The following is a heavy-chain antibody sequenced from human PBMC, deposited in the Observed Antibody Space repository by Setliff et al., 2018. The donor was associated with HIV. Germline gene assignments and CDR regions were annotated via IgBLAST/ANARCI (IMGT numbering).Heavy chain of an antibody. Sequence: SETLSLTCTVSGGSISSGSYYWSWIRQPAGKGLEWIGRIYTSGSTNYNPSLKSRVTISVDTSKNQFSLRLNSVTATDTALYYCARGRFHRLHRPYSGSGSLGIQYFDYWGQGTLVTVS. CDR2: IYTSGST. D-gene: IGHD3-10*01. CDR1: GGSISSGSYY. V-gene: IGHV4-61*02. J-gene: IGHJ4*02. CDR3: ARGRFHRLHRPYSGSGSLGIQYFDY.